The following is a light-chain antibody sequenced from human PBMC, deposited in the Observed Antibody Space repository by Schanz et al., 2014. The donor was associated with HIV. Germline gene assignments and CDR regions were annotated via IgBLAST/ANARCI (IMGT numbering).Light chain of an antibody. CDR3: AAWDDSLKGVV. V-gene: IGLV1-44*01. CDR2: SDD. Sequence: QSVLTQPPSVSGTPGQNVIISCSGSSSNIGRNTVNWYQQLPGTAPKLLIYSDDQRPSGVPDRFSGSKSGTSASLAVSGLRSEDEADYYCAAWDDSLKGVVFGGGTKLTVL. J-gene: IGLJ2*01. CDR1: SSNIGRNT.